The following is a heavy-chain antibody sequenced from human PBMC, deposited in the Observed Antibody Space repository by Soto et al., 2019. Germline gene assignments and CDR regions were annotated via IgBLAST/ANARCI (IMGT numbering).Heavy chain of an antibody. V-gene: IGHV3-23*01. CDR1: GFNVGAFA. J-gene: IGHJ4*02. CDR2: ISVSDDFI. D-gene: IGHD1-20*01. Sequence: GGSLRLSCAASGFNVGAFAVNWVRQAPGKGLEWVSGISVSDDFIYYADSVRGRFSISRDASENILYLQMNSLRVDDTALYYCTRETVAGITGLDYWGPGTLFTVSS. CDR3: TRETVAGITGLDY.